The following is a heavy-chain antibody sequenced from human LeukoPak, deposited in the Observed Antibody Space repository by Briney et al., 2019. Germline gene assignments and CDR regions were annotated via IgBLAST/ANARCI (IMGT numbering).Heavy chain of an antibody. J-gene: IGHJ4*02. CDR2: INHTGRT. Sequence: SETLSLTCAVSGGSFSANYWSWIRQPPGEGPEWIDEINHTGRTNYNPSLKSRVTISVDMSKNQFSLKLSSVTAADTAVYYCARVGYNSGWYPFDFWGLGTLVIVSS. V-gene: IGHV4-34*01. D-gene: IGHD6-19*01. CDR3: ARVGYNSGWYPFDF. CDR1: GGSFSANY.